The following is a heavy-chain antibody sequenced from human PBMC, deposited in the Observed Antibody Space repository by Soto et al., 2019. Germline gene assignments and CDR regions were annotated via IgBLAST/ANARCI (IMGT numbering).Heavy chain of an antibody. D-gene: IGHD6-13*01. CDR2: ISAYNGNT. CDR3: ARLVSGLVAAAGTLYY. J-gene: IGHJ4*02. CDR1: GYTFTSYG. V-gene: IGHV1-18*01. Sequence: QVPLVQSGAEVKKPGASVKVSCKASGYTFTSYGISWVRQAPGQGLEWMGWISAYNGNTNYAQKLQGRVTMTPDTSTSTAYMELRSLRSDDTAVYYCARLVSGLVAAAGTLYYWGQGTLVTVSS.